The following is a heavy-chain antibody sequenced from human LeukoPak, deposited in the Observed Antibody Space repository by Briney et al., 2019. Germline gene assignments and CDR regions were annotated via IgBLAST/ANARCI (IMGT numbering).Heavy chain of an antibody. Sequence: SETLSLTCTVSGGSISSYYWSWIQQPPGKGLEWIGYIYYSGSTNYNPSLKSRVTISVDTSKNQFSLKLSSVTAADTAVYYCARHFWSGIDYWGQGTLVTVSS. D-gene: IGHD3-3*01. CDR1: GGSISSYY. CDR3: ARHFWSGIDY. J-gene: IGHJ4*02. V-gene: IGHV4-59*01. CDR2: IYYSGST.